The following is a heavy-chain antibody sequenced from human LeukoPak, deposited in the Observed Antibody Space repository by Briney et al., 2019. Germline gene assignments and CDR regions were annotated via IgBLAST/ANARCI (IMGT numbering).Heavy chain of an antibody. CDR3: TGGYSSSWPNDY. CDR2: IKSKTDGGTT. V-gene: IGHV3-15*01. CDR1: GFTFSNAW. J-gene: IGHJ4*01. Sequence: PGGSLRLSCAASGFTFSNAWMSWVRQAPGKGLEWVGRIKSKTDGGTTDYAAPVKGRFTISRDDSKNTLYLQMNSLKTEDTAVYYCTGGYSSSWPNDYWGQGTLVTVSS. D-gene: IGHD6-13*01.